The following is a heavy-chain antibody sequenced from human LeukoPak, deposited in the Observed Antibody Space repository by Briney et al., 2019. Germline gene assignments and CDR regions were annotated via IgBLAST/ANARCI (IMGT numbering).Heavy chain of an antibody. CDR2: IYYSGST. V-gene: IGHV4-39*07. J-gene: IGHJ4*02. D-gene: IGHD7-27*01. Sequence: SETLSLTCTVSGGSISSSSYYWGWIRQPPGKGLEWIGSIYYSGSTYYNPSLKSRVTISVDTSKNQFSLKLSSVTAADTAVYYCARGRAGEGFDYWGQGTLVTVSS. CDR1: GGSISSSSYY. CDR3: ARGRAGEGFDY.